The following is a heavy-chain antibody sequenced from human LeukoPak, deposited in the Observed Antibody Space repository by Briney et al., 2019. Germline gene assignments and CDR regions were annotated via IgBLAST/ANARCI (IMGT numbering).Heavy chain of an antibody. CDR2: ISYDGSNK. D-gene: IGHD1-1*01. CDR3: ARGRYDWNDVGYFDY. Sequence: GGSLRLSCAASGFTFSSYGMHWVRQAPGKGLEWVAVISYDGSNKYYADSVKGRFAISRDNSKNTLYLQMNSLRAEDTAVYYCARGRYDWNDVGYFDYWGQGTLVSVSS. J-gene: IGHJ4*02. V-gene: IGHV3-30*03. CDR1: GFTFSSYG.